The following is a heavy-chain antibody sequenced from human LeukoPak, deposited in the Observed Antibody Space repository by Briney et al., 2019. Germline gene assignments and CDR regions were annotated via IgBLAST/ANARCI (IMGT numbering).Heavy chain of an antibody. Sequence: GGSLRLSCAASGSTFSSYWMHWVRQAPGKGLVWVSRINSDGSSTSYADSVKGRFTTSRDNAKNTLYLQMNSLRAEDTAVYYCARNGYGNAFDIWGQGTMVTVSS. D-gene: IGHD5-12*01. CDR2: INSDGSST. J-gene: IGHJ3*02. CDR3: ARNGYGNAFDI. CDR1: GSTFSSYW. V-gene: IGHV3-74*01.